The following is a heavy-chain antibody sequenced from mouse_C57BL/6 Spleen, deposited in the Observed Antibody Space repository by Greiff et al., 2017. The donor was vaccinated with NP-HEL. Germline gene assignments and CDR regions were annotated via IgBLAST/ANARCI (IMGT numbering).Heavy chain of an antibody. CDR3: TREGYYSNSGPPPY. D-gene: IGHD2-5*01. V-gene: IGHV1-15*01. CDR2: IDPETGGT. Sequence: QVQLQQSGAELVRPGASVTLSCKASGYTFTDYEMHWVKQTPVHGLEWIGAIDPETGGTAYNQKFKGKAILTADKSSSTAYMELRSLTSEDSAVYYCTREGYYSNSGPPPYWGQGTLVTVSA. J-gene: IGHJ3*01. CDR1: GYTFTDYE.